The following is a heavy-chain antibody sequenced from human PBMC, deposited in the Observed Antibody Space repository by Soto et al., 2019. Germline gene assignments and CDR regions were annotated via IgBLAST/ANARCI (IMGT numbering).Heavy chain of an antibody. Sequence: QVQLVQSGAEVKKPGASVKVSCKASGYTFNTHDINWVRQVTGQGLEWMGWMNPTSGNTGFAQKFQGRLTMTRNPSISTAYMELSSLRSEDTAVYYCARADYNDYYFFDYWGQGTLVTVSS. CDR2: MNPTSGNT. D-gene: IGHD4-17*01. CDR3: ARADYNDYYFFDY. V-gene: IGHV1-8*01. CDR1: GYTFNTHD. J-gene: IGHJ4*02.